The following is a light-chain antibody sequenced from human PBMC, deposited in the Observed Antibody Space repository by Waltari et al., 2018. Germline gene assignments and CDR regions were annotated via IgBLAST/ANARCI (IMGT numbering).Light chain of an antibody. CDR3: QQYTSFSLT. CDR2: KAS. V-gene: IGKV1-5*03. J-gene: IGKJ4*01. CDR1: QSISSW. Sequence: DIQMTQSPSSLSASIGDRFTFTCRASQSISSWLAWYRQKPGKAPKLLISKASTLESGVPSRFSGSGSGTEFTLTISSLQPDDFATYYCQQYTSFSLTFGGGTTVEIK.